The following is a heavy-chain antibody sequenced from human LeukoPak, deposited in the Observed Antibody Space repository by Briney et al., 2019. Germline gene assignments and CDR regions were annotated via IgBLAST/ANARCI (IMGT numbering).Heavy chain of an antibody. CDR2: INHSGST. CDR1: GGSFSGYY. J-gene: IGHJ4*02. Sequence: SGTLSLTCAVYGGSFSGYYWSWIRQPPGKGLEWIGEINHSGSTNYNPSLKSRVTISVDTSKNQFSLKLSSVTAADTAVYYCARGNDWELNCLDYWGQGTLVTVSS. D-gene: IGHD1-26*01. CDR3: ARGNDWELNCLDY. V-gene: IGHV4-34*01.